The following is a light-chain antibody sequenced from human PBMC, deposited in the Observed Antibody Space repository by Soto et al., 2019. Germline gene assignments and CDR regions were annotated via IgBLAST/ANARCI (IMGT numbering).Light chain of an antibody. CDR3: QRYGSSPLIT. Sequence: EIVLTQSPGTLSLSPGERATLSCRASQSVSNNYLAWCQQTPGQAPRLLIYGTSSRATGIPDRFSGSGSGTDFTLTISRLEPEDFAVYFCQRYGSSPLITFGQGTRLEIK. CDR1: QSVSNNY. V-gene: IGKV3-20*01. CDR2: GTS. J-gene: IGKJ5*01.